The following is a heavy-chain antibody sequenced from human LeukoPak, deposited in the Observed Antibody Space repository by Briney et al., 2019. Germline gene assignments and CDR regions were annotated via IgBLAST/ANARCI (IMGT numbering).Heavy chain of an antibody. CDR3: ASGSSGWSLSDY. D-gene: IGHD6-19*01. CDR2: ISSSSSYI. V-gene: IGHV3-21*01. Sequence: GGSLRLSCAASAFTFSSYSMNWVRQAPGKGLEWVSSISSSSSYIYYADSVKGRFTISRDNAKNSLYLQMNSLRAEDTAVYYCASGSSGWSLSDYWGQGTLVTVSS. CDR1: AFTFSSYS. J-gene: IGHJ4*02.